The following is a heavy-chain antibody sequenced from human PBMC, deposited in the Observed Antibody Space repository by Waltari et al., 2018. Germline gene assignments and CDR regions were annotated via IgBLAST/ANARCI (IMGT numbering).Heavy chain of an antibody. CDR3: AWMTTVTSRQDY. D-gene: IGHD4-17*01. J-gene: IGHJ4*02. Sequence: QVQLQESGPGLVKPSETLSLTCAVSGYSISSGYYWGWIRQPPGKGLEWIGSIYHSGSTYYNPSLKSRVTISVDTSKNQFSLKLSSVTAADTAVYYCAWMTTVTSRQDYWGQGTLVTVSS. V-gene: IGHV4-38-2*01. CDR2: IYHSGST. CDR1: GYSISSGYY.